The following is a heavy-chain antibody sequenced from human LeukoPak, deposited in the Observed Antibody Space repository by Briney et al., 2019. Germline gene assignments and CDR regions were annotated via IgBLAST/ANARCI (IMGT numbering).Heavy chain of an antibody. J-gene: IGHJ4*02. CDR3: ARAGQLWFGEFPGPSDY. D-gene: IGHD3-10*01. CDR2: MNPNSGNT. V-gene: IGHV1-8*02. Sequence: ASVKVSCKASGYTFTGYYMHWVRQAPGQGLEWMGWMNPNSGNTGYAQKFQGRVTMTRNTSISTAYMELSSLTSDDTAVYYCARAGQLWFGEFPGPSDYWGQGTLVTVSS. CDR1: GYTFTGYY.